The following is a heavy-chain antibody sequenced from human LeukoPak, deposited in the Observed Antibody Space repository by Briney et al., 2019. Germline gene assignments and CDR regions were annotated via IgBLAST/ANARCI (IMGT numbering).Heavy chain of an antibody. D-gene: IGHD3-16*01. J-gene: IGHJ5*02. CDR2: IYRGGST. CDR3: ARGSVLNGIDR. CDR1: GFTVSSNY. Sequence: GGSLRLSCAASGFTVSSNYMSWVRQARGKGLEWGSDIYRGGSTYYADSGKGGINISRDNCENTQNLQMNNRQAEEEAGYYCARGSVLNGIDRWGQGTLVTVSS. V-gene: IGHV3-66*01.